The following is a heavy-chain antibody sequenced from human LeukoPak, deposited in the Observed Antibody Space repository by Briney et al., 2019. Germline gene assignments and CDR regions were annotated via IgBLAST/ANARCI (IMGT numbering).Heavy chain of an antibody. Sequence: PGGSLRLSCAASGFTFSNYDMNWVRQAPGKGLEWVSAIGSSRSYIYYADSVRGRFTISRDDAKNSLYLQMNSLRADDTAVYYCARNAFDMWGQGTMVTVSS. CDR2: IGSSRSYI. V-gene: IGHV3-21*01. CDR3: ARNAFDM. J-gene: IGHJ3*02. CDR1: GFTFSNYD.